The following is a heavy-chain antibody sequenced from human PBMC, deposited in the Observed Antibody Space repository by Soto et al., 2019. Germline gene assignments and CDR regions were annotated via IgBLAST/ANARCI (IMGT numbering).Heavy chain of an antibody. CDR3: ARDTAMAAPNNWFDP. CDR2: IYHSGST. J-gene: IGHJ5*02. V-gene: IGHV4-38-2*02. D-gene: IGHD5-18*01. Sequence: PSETVSLTCAVSGYSISSGYYWGWIRQPPGKGLEWIGSIYHSGSTYYNPSLKSRVTISVDTSKNQFSLKLSSVTAADTAVYYCARDTAMAAPNNWFDPWGQGTLVTVSS. CDR1: GYSISSGYY.